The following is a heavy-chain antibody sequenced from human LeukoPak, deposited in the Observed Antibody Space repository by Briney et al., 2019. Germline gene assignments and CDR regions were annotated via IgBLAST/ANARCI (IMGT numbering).Heavy chain of an antibody. Sequence: QPGGSLRLSCAASGFTFSIYAMRWVRQAPGKGLEWVSAISGSGGSTYYADSVKGRFTISRDNSKNTLYLQMNSLRAEDTAVYYCAKCSSSGYYYVDFDYWGQGTLVTVSS. CDR3: AKCSSSGYYYVDFDY. D-gene: IGHD3-22*01. V-gene: IGHV3-23*01. CDR1: GFTFSIYA. CDR2: ISGSGGST. J-gene: IGHJ4*02.